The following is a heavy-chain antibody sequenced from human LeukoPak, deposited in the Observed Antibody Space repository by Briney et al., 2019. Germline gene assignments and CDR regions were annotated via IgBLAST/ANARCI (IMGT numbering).Heavy chain of an antibody. CDR2: IYSSGSA. J-gene: IGHJ4*02. V-gene: IGHV4-4*07. D-gene: IGHD2-15*01. Sequence: SETLSLTCTVSGGSTSTYYWNWIRQPAGKGLEWIGRIYSSGSANYNPSLKSRVTMSVDTSKNHFSLILTSVTAADTAVYYCARDPGGGGTYYFDYWGQGTLVTVSS. CDR1: GGSTSTYY. CDR3: ARDPGGGGTYYFDY.